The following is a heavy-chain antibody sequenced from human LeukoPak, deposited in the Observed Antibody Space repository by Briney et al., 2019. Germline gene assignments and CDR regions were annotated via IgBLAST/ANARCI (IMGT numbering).Heavy chain of an antibody. Sequence: GGSLRLSCAVSGFSVSSNYMSWVRQAPGKGLEWVSVIYSGDSTSYAENVKGRFTISRDNSKNTLYLQMDSLRDEDTAVYYCARDLENWGQGTLVTVSS. J-gene: IGHJ4*02. V-gene: IGHV3-66*01. CDR2: IYSGDST. CDR3: ARDLEN. D-gene: IGHD1-1*01. CDR1: GFSVSSNY.